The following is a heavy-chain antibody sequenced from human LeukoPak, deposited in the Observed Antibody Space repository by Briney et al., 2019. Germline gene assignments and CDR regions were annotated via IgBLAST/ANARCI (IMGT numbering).Heavy chain of an antibody. Sequence: PPQTLSLTCSVSGASISRSSSYWSWIRQPPGKGLEWIGTIYSSGTTYSNPSIQSRLTISVDTSKNQSSLRLNSVTPADTVVYYCASSSGWYIVYWGEGTLVTVPS. V-gene: IGHV4-39*01. D-gene: IGHD6-19*01. CDR2: IYSSGTT. CDR1: GASISRSSSY. CDR3: ASSSGWYIVY. J-gene: IGHJ4*02.